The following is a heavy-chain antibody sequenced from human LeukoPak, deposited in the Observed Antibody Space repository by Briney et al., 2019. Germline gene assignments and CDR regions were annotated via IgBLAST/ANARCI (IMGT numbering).Heavy chain of an antibody. V-gene: IGHV1-2*02. CDR2: MYPKNGGT. CDR3: VRENWYYDY. Sequence: ASVKVSCKASGYSFNNYYIHWVRQAPGQGLEWVGWMYPKNGGTNYAQNFQGRVTLTRDTSITTAYMELSSLNSDDTALYYCVRENWYYDYWGQGTWSPSPQ. J-gene: IGHJ4*02. CDR1: GYSFNNYY. D-gene: IGHD1-1*01.